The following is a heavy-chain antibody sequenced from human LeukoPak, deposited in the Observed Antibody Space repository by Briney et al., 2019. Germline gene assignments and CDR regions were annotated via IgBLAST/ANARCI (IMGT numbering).Heavy chain of an antibody. CDR3: ARGAGVDCSSTSCYVEKFDY. Sequence: PSETLSLTCAVSGGSISSGDYSWSWIRQPPGKGLEWIGYIYHSGSTYYNPSLKSRVTISVDRSKNQFSLKLSSVTAADTAVYYWARGAGVDCSSTSCYVEKFDYWGREPWSPSPQ. V-gene: IGHV4-30-2*01. J-gene: IGHJ4*02. CDR2: IYHSGST. D-gene: IGHD2-2*01. CDR1: GGSISSGDYS.